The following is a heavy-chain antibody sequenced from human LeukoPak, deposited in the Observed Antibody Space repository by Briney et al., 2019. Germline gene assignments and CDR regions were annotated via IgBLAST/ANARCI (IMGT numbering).Heavy chain of an antibody. CDR1: GGSISSRDYY. CDR3: ARDRRDYDILTGYYNAPIGMDV. Sequence: SETLSLTCTVSGGSISSRDYYWSWIRQPPGTGLEWIGYIYYSGSTYYNPSLKSRVTISVDTSKNQFSLKLTSVTAADTAVYYCARDRRDYDILTGYYNAPIGMDVWGQGTTVTVSS. D-gene: IGHD3-9*01. J-gene: IGHJ6*02. V-gene: IGHV4-30-4*01. CDR2: IYYSGST.